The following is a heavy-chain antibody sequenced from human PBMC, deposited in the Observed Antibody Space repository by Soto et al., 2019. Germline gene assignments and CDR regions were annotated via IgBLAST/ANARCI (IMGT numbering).Heavy chain of an antibody. Sequence: PRKGLEWVSTISGSDDSPYYADSVKGRLTISRDNSKNALYLQMSSLRAEDTALYYCVKDWTGDTCPCMDVWGQGTTVTVSS. CDR2: ISGSDDSP. CDR3: VKDWTGDTCPCMDV. V-gene: IGHV3-23*01. D-gene: IGHD2-8*02. J-gene: IGHJ6*01.